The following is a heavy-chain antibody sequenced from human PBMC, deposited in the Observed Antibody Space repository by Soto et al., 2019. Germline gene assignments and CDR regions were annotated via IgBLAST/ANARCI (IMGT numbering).Heavy chain of an antibody. CDR1: GFTFSTYG. J-gene: IGHJ6*02. Sequence: GSLRLSCEASGFTFSTYGMHWVRQTPGEGLEWVAGVTCDGTKKSCSDSVKGRFTTSRDNAKNTLYLQMNSLRAEDTAVYYCARDYNSNYFSSFFHYYFHGMDVWGQGTTVTVSS. V-gene: IGHV3-74*01. D-gene: IGHD4-4*01. CDR3: ARDYNSNYFSSFFHYYFHGMDV. CDR2: VTCDGTKK.